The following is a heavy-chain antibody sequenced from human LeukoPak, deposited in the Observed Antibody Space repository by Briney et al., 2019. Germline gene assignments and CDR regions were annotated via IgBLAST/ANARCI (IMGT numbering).Heavy chain of an antibody. J-gene: IGHJ4*02. CDR1: GFSFRSYG. Sequence: GRCLRLSCAASGFSFRSYGMVWVRQAPGKGLEWVAVIWYDGKDKYYEDSVKGRFTISRDNSKSTLYLQMNSLRVEDTAIYYCARGSGSYPKYSFDHWGQGALVTVSS. V-gene: IGHV3-33*01. CDR2: IWYDGKDK. CDR3: ARGSGSYPKYSFDH. D-gene: IGHD3-10*01.